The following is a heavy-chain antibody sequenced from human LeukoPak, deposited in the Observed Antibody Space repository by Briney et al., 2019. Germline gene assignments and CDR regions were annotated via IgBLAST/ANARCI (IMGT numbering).Heavy chain of an antibody. CDR1: GGSISSSYYD. D-gene: IGHD7-27*01. Sequence: PSETLSLTFNVTGGSISSSYYDWGWIRQPPWGGLEWIGSIYYSGSTCYNPSLKSRVTISVDTSKNHFSLERNSVTAADTAVYYSASQRKTGEPYYFDYWGQGTLVTVSS. CDR3: ASQRKTGEPYYFDY. J-gene: IGHJ4*02. V-gene: IGHV4-39*02. CDR2: IYYSGST.